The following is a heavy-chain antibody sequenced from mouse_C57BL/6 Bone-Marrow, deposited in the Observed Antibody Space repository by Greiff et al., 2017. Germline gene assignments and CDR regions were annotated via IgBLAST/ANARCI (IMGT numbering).Heavy chain of an antibody. J-gene: IGHJ4*01. CDR3: ASYSDNAMDY. Sequence: QVQLKQPGAELVKPGASVKLSCKASGYTFTSYWMQWVKQRPGQGLEWIGEIDPSDGYTNYNQKFKGKATMTVDKSYSTAYMQLSSLTSEDSAVYYCASYSDNAMDYWGQGTSVTVSS. V-gene: IGHV1-50*01. D-gene: IGHD2-13*01. CDR1: GYTFTSYW. CDR2: IDPSDGYT.